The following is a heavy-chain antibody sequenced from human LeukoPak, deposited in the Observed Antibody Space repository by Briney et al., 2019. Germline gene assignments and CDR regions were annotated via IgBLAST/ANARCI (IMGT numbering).Heavy chain of an antibody. Sequence: SETLSLTCTVSDYSISSGYYWGWIRQPPGKGLEWIGSIYHSGSTYYNPSLKSRVTISVDTSKNQFSLKLSSVTAADTAVYYCARDMSGYSYGLPVDWFDPWGQGTLVTVSS. CDR2: IYHSGST. V-gene: IGHV4-38-2*02. CDR3: ARDMSGYSYGLPVDWFDP. J-gene: IGHJ5*02. D-gene: IGHD5-18*01. CDR1: DYSISSGYY.